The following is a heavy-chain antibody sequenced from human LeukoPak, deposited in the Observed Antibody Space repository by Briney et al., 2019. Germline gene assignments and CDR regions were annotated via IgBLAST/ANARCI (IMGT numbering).Heavy chain of an antibody. Sequence: GGSLRLSCAASGFTFSSYAMSWVRQAPGKGLEWVSAISGSGGSTYYADSVKGRFTISRDNSKNTLYLQMNSLRAEDTAVYYCAKDADIVVVVAADFDYWGQGTLVTVLS. CDR1: GFTFSSYA. CDR3: AKDADIVVVVAADFDY. V-gene: IGHV3-23*01. CDR2: ISGSGGST. D-gene: IGHD2-15*01. J-gene: IGHJ4*02.